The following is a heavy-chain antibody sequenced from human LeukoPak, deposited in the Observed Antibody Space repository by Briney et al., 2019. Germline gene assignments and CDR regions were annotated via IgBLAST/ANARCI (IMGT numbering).Heavy chain of an antibody. Sequence: PGGSLRLSCAASGFTFSSYAMSWVRQAPGKGLEWVSAISGSGGSTYYADSVKGRFTISRDNSKNTLYLQMNSLRAEDTAVYYCAKGRTVRGVIITQKYYFDYWGQGTLVTVSP. V-gene: IGHV3-23*01. CDR3: AKGRTVRGVIITQKYYFDY. CDR1: GFTFSSYA. CDR2: ISGSGGST. J-gene: IGHJ4*02. D-gene: IGHD3-10*01.